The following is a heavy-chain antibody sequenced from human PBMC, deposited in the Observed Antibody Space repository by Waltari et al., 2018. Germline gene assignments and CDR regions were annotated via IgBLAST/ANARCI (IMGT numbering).Heavy chain of an antibody. Sequence: PLCPSGAAWSPPGASVPVSCPALGSPFPRSGLRWVRTPPGQGLEWMGWVSPNNGDTDYAQKFQGRVTMATDTGMNTAYMELRSLRPDDTAVYYCARGAPYGDYLPCDYWGQGTLVTVSS. CDR3: ARGAPYGDYLPCDY. D-gene: IGHD4-17*01. V-gene: IGHV1-18*04. J-gene: IGHJ4*02. CDR2: VSPNNGDT. CDR1: GSPFPRSG.